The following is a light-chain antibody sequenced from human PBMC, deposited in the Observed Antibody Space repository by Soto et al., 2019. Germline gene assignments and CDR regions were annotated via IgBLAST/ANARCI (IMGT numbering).Light chain of an antibody. CDR3: QQYDNLRIT. Sequence: DIQMTQSPSSLSVSVGDRVTITCQASQDISNYLNWYQQKPGKAPKLLIFEAYSLDRGVPSRFSGSGSGTDFTFTISSLQPEDIATYYCQQYDNLRITFGQGTRLDIK. CDR2: EAY. J-gene: IGKJ5*01. CDR1: QDISNY. V-gene: IGKV1-33*01.